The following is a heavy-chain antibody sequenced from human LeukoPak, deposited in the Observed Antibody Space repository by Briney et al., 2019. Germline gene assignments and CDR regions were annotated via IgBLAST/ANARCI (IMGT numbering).Heavy chain of an antibody. J-gene: IGHJ4*02. D-gene: IGHD1-26*01. CDR2: INKDGGEK. V-gene: IGHV3-7*03. Sequence: GGSLRLSCAASGFTFSSYWMSWVRQAPGKGLEWVANINKDGGEKYYVDSVKGRFTISRDNSKNKVYLQMSSLRAEDTAVYYCAKPYSGSYYFDYWGQGTLVTVSS. CDR1: GFTFSSYW. CDR3: AKPYSGSYYFDY.